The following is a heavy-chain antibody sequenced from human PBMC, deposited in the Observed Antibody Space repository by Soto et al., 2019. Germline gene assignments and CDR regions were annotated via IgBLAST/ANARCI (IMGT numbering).Heavy chain of an antibody. CDR1: CYTFTRYG. D-gene: IGHD6-19*01. CDR3: AGGLSYSSGWYSWFDP. J-gene: IGHJ5*02. CDR2: ISAYNGNT. Sequence: GASVKVSCKASCYTFTRYGISWVRQAPGQGLERMGWISAYNGNTNYAQKLQGRVTMTTDTSTSTAYMELRSLRSDDTAVYYFAGGLSYSSGWYSWFDPWGQGTLVTVCS. V-gene: IGHV1-18*01.